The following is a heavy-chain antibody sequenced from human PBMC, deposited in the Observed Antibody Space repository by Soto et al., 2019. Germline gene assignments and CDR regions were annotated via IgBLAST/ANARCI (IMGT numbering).Heavy chain of an antibody. Sequence: PSDTLSLTCAVYGESFSGYYWSWIRQPPGKGLEWIGEIHDSGSTDYNPSLKSRRIISVDTSRNQVSLKLSSVTAADTAVYYCARGVRRPSSWYSGYRGQGTLVNVSS. CDR1: GESFSGYY. CDR2: IHDSGST. J-gene: IGHJ4*02. V-gene: IGHV4-34*01. CDR3: ARGVRRPSSWYSGY. D-gene: IGHD6-13*01.